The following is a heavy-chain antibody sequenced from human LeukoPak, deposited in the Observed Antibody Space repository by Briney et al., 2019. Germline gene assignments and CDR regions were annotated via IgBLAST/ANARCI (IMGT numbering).Heavy chain of an antibody. D-gene: IGHD6-13*01. J-gene: IGHJ5*02. CDR2: IYYSGLT. CDR1: PGSIRIRSYY. V-gene: IGHV4-39*01. CDR3: ARHGSGASSSWYDN. Sequence: SETLSLTCTVSPGSIRIRSYYCGWIRQPPGKGMEWIGSIYYSGLTYNNPSLKSRVTISVDTSKNQFSLKVSSVSAADTAVYYCARHGSGASSSWYDNWGQGTLVTVSS.